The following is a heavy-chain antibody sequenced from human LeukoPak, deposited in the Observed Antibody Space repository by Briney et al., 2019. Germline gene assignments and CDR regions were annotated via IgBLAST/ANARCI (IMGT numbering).Heavy chain of an antibody. V-gene: IGHV1-2*02. J-gene: IGHJ3*02. D-gene: IGHD2-2*01. CDR1: GYTFTDYY. Sequence: ASVKVSCKASGYTFTDYYMHWVRQAPGQGLEWMGWINPNSGGTNYAQKFQGRVTMTRDTSIITAYMEQSRLRSEDTAVYYCARDRPGIVVVAAANYDAFDIWGQGTMVTVSS. CDR3: ARDRPGIVVVAAANYDAFDI. CDR2: INPNSGGT.